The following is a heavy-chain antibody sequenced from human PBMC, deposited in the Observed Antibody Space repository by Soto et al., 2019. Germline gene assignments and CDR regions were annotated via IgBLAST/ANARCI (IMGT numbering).Heavy chain of an antibody. Sequence: GASVKVSCKASGYTFTSYYMHWVRQAPGQGLEWMGIINPSGGSTSYAQKFQGRVTMTRDTSTSTVYMELSSLRSEDTAVYYCARAGQLWFGEYYFDYWGQGTLVTVSS. D-gene: IGHD3-10*01. J-gene: IGHJ4*02. CDR1: GYTFTSYY. CDR2: INPSGGST. CDR3: ARAGQLWFGEYYFDY. V-gene: IGHV1-46*01.